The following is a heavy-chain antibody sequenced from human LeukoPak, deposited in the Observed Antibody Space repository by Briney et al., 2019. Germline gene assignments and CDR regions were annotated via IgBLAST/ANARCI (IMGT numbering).Heavy chain of an antibody. CDR3: ARSGLKRLDY. CDR2: ISGSGVGSVTGT. D-gene: IGHD2-15*01. CDR1: GFTFSSYA. J-gene: IGHJ4*02. Sequence: PGGSLTLSCAASGFTFSSYAMSCVRQPAGNLLEWVSGISGSGVGSVTGTHYADSVKGRFTISRDNSKNTLYMQINSRRAEDKGVYYCARSGLKRLDYWGQGTLVTVSS. V-gene: IGHV3-23*01.